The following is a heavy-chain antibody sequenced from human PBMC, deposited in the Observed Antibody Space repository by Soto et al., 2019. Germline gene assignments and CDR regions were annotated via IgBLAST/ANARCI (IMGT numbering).Heavy chain of an antibody. CDR2: ISGSGGST. D-gene: IGHD2-2*01. CDR1: KFTCSSYS. Sequence: PGRFMRLSCAVAKFTCSSYSMSCVSQAQGKGLEWVSAISGSGGSTYYADSVKGRFTISRDNSKNTLYLQMNSLRAEDTAVYYCAKDPGGIIVVVPAAMRSGDGWGKGTTVTVSS. J-gene: IGHJ6*04. V-gene: IGHV3-23*01. CDR3: AKDPGGIIVVVPAAMRSGDG.